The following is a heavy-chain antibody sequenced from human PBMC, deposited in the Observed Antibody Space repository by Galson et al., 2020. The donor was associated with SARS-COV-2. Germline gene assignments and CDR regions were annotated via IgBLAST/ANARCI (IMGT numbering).Heavy chain of an antibody. CDR2: ISSRGDNT. D-gene: IGHD6-19*01. CDR1: GFTFSSAA. CDR3: AKEPAFKLVAGL. Sequence: QAGGSLRLSCAASGFTFSSAAMSWVRQAPGKGLEWVSSISSRGDNTYYADSVKGRFTISRDNSKSTLFLQLNTLGAEDTAVYYCAKEPAFKLVAGLWGQGTLVTVSS. V-gene: IGHV3-23*01. J-gene: IGHJ4*02.